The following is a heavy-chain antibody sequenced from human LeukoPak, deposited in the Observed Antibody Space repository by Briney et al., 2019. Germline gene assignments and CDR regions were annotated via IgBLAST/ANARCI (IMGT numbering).Heavy chain of an antibody. D-gene: IGHD3-10*01. CDR2: IYPGDSDA. V-gene: IGHV5-51*01. CDR1: GYSFTNYW. Sequence: GESLKISCKGFGYSFTNYWIGWVRQLPGKGLECMGIIYPGDSDARYSPSFQGQVTISADKSISTAYLQWSSLKASDTATYYCARIPYGSGNYILGYWGQGTLVTVSS. CDR3: ARIPYGSGNYILGY. J-gene: IGHJ4*02.